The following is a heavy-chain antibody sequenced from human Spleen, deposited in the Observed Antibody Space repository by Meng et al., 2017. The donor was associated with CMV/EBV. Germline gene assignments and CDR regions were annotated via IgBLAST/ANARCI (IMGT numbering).Heavy chain of an antibody. CDR1: GFTFSSYA. V-gene: IGHV3-21*01. Sequence: GGSLRLSCAASGFTFSSYAMTWVRQAPGKGLEWVSSISSSSSYIYYADSVKGRFTISRDNAKNSLYLQMNSLRAEDTAVYYCARDRLPEEGMDVWGQGTTVTVSS. J-gene: IGHJ6*02. CDR3: ARDRLPEEGMDV. CDR2: ISSSSSYI.